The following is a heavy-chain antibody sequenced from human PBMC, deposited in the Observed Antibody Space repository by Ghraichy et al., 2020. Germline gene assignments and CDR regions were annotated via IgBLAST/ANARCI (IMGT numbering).Heavy chain of an antibody. CDR2: ISAGGATI. CDR3: ARNKYSFDY. V-gene: IGHV3-48*03. J-gene: IGHJ4*02. CDR1: GFSFSNFE. Sequence: GGSLRLSCTASGFSFSNFEMNWVRQVPGKGLEWLSYISAGGATIYYADSVKGRFTISRDNAKNSLFLQMSSLRVEDTAVYYCARNKYSFDYWGQGTLVTVSS.